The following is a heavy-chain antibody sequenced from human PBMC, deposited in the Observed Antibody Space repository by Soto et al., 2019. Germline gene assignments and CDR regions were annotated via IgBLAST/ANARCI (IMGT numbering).Heavy chain of an antibody. J-gene: IGHJ4*02. D-gene: IGHD4-17*01. V-gene: IGHV4-34*01. CDR3: ARVPSHYGDYVYFDY. Sequence: SETLSLTCAVYGGSFSGYYWSWIRQPPGKGLEWIGEINHSGSTNYNPSLKSRVTISVDTSKNQFSLKLSSVTAADTAVYYCARVPSHYGDYVYFDYWGQGTLVTVSS. CDR1: GGSFSGYY. CDR2: INHSGST.